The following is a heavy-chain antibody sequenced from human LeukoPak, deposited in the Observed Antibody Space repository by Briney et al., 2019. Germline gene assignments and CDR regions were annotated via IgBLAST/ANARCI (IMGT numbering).Heavy chain of an antibody. CDR2: IYTSEST. J-gene: IGHJ3*02. CDR1: GGSVSSGTYY. D-gene: IGHD2-2*01. Sequence: MASQTLSLTCTVSGGSVSSGTYYWSWIRQPAGKGLEWIGHIYTSESTNYNPSLKSRVTISVDTSKNQFSLKLTPVTAADTAVYXCARDDWTYCSXXTCXXXYXWGQGTMVTVSS. CDR3: ARDDWTYCSXXTCXXXYX. V-gene: IGHV4-61*09.